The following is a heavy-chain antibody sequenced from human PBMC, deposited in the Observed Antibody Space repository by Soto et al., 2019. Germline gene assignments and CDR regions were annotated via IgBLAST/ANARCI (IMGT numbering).Heavy chain of an antibody. CDR2: IRGSGGGT. CDR1: GFTFSNYA. V-gene: IGHV3-23*01. D-gene: IGHD1-26*01. CDR3: ARVATTGFYYFDY. J-gene: IGHJ4*02. Sequence: GGSLRLSCAASGFTFSNYAMNWVRQAPGKGLEWVSVIRGSGGGTNYADSVMGRFTVSRGNSKNMLYLEMNSLGAEDTAVYYCARVATTGFYYFDYWGQGSLVTVSS.